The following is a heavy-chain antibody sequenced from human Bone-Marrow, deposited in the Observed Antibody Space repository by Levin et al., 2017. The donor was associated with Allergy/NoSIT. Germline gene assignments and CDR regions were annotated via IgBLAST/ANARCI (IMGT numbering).Heavy chain of an antibody. V-gene: IGHV3-23*01. CDR1: GYTFSSHS. CDR3: AKGSLSRNEVTGTGFFRD. D-gene: IGHD2-21*02. Sequence: GGSLRLSCSMSGYTFSSHSMAWIRQAPGRGLEWVSIITGTGSGTYYADSAQGRFTISRHNSQSTLSLQMNSLKIEDTAVYYCAKGSLSRNEVTGTGFFRDWGQGTPVTVSS. J-gene: IGHJ1*01. CDR2: ITGTGSGT.